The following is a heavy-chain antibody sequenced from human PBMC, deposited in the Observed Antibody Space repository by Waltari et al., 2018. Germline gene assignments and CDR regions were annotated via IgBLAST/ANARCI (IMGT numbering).Heavy chain of an antibody. V-gene: IGHV1-69*01. Sequence: QVQLVQSGAAVKKPGSSVRVSCQASGGPLNKSALRWVRQAPGQGLGWMGGSNPIFGKPYDAQKCQGRCTITADESTSTAYMELRSLRSDDTAVYYCARKEGIAAAGTWGQGTLVTVSS. J-gene: IGHJ4*02. CDR3: ARKEGIAAAGT. CDR1: GGPLNKSA. D-gene: IGHD6-13*01. CDR2: SNPIFGKP.